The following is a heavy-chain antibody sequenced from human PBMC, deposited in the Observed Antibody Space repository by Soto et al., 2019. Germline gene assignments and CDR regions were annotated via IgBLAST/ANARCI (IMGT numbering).Heavy chain of an antibody. Sequence: GASVKVSCKASGYTFTGYYMHWVRQAPGQGLEWMGWINPNSGGTNYAQKFQGWVTMTGDTSISTAYMELSRLRSDDTAVYYCARSSVPYGDRYYFDYWGQGTLVTVSS. D-gene: IGHD4-17*01. J-gene: IGHJ4*02. CDR1: GYTFTGYY. CDR2: INPNSGGT. CDR3: ARSSVPYGDRYYFDY. V-gene: IGHV1-2*04.